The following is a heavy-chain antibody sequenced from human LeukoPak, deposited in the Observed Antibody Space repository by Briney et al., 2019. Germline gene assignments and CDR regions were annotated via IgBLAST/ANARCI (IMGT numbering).Heavy chain of an antibody. CDR1: GFTFSSYA. Sequence: PGGSLRLSCAASGFTFSSYAMHWVRQAPGKGLEWVAVISHDGTNKNYGDSVKGRFTISRDNSENTIHLQMNSLRPEDTAVYYCAKDHGWFYRGSLYYYGMDAWGQGTTVTVSS. J-gene: IGHJ6*02. V-gene: IGHV3-30*18. D-gene: IGHD2-15*01. CDR3: AKDHGWFYRGSLYYYGMDA. CDR2: ISHDGTNK.